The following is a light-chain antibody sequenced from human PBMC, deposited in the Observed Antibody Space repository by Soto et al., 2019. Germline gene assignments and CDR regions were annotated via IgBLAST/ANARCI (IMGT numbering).Light chain of an antibody. CDR3: SSYAGSNNFV. V-gene: IGLV2-8*01. CDR1: SSDVGAYNY. Sequence: QSLITQPPSASGSPGQSVTISCTGTSSDVGAYNYVSWYQQHPGKAPKLMIYEVSKRPSGVPDRFSGSKSGNTASLTVSGLQAEDEADYYCSSYAGSNNFVFGTGTKVTVL. J-gene: IGLJ1*01. CDR2: EVS.